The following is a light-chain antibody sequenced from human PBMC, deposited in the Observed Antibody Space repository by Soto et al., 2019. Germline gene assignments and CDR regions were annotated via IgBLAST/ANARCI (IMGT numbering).Light chain of an antibody. J-gene: IGLJ7*01. CDR1: TGAVTSGHY. CDR3: LLSYRAAYAV. V-gene: IGLV7-46*01. Sequence: QAVVTQEPSLTVSPGGTVTLTCGSSTGAVTSGHYPYWFQQKPGKAPRTLIYDTSNKHSWTPARFSGSLLGGKAALTLSGAQPEDEAEYYCLLSYRAAYAVFGGGTQLTVL. CDR2: DTS.